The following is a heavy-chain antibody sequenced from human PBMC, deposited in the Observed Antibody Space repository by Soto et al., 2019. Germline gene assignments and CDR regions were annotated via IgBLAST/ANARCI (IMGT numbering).Heavy chain of an antibody. CDR1: GYTFIHFG. V-gene: IGHV1-18*01. CDR3: AREPPRATAGLNYFDP. Sequence: ASVKVSCKTSGYTFIHFGISWVRQAPGQGLERMGWISPFNGHTHYAQTFQGRVTLTTDTSTATAFLELRSLRSDDTAVYYCAREPPRATAGLNYFDPWGRGTLVTGSS. D-gene: IGHD1-7*01. CDR2: ISPFNGHT. J-gene: IGHJ5*02.